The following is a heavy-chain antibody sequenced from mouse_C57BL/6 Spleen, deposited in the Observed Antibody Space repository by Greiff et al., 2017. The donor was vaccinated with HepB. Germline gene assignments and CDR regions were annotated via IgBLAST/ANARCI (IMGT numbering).Heavy chain of an antibody. V-gene: IGHV1-69*01. D-gene: IGHD2-3*01. Sequence: QVQLQQPGAELVMPGASVKLSCKASGYTFTSYWMHWVKQRPGQGLEWIGEIDPSDSYTNYNQKFKGKSTLTVDKSPSTAYMQLSSLTSEDSAVYYCARSDGSRYFDVWGTGTTVTVSS. CDR1: GYTFTSYW. CDR3: ARSDGSRYFDV. J-gene: IGHJ1*03. CDR2: IDPSDSYT.